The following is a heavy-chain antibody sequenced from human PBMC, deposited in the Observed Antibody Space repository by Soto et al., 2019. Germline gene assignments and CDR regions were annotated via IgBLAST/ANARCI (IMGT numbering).Heavy chain of an antibody. CDR2: ISSSSSYI. CDR1: GFVFSSYS. CDR3: ARVGTSTSDYYYGMDA. V-gene: IGHV3-21*01. Sequence: GSLRLSCAASGFVFSSYSMNWVRQAPGKGLEWVSSISSSSSYIYYADSVKGRFTISRDNAKNSLYLQMNSLRAEDTAVYYCARVGTSTSDYYYGMDAWGQGTTVTVSS. J-gene: IGHJ6*02. D-gene: IGHD2-2*01.